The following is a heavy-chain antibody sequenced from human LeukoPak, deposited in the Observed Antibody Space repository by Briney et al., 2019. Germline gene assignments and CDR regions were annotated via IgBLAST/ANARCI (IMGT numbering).Heavy chain of an antibody. V-gene: IGHV1-18*01. CDR3: ARCGAAVTTHFSH. D-gene: IGHD4-17*01. J-gene: IGHJ4*02. CDR1: GYSFSIYG. CDR2: ISASDGTT. Sequence: ASVKVSCKASGYSFSIYGVTWSRQAPGQGLEYLGWISASDGTTNYAQKVQDRVTMTTDTSTSTAYLELRSLRSEDTAVYYCARCGAAVTTHFSHWGQGTLVTVSS.